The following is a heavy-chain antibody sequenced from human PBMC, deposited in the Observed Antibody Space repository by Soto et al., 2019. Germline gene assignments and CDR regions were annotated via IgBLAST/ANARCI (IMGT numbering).Heavy chain of an antibody. D-gene: IGHD3-10*01. J-gene: IGHJ4*02. CDR3: AKDRWADGSGSPDY. CDR1: GFSFSSYA. Sequence: EVQLLESGGGLVQPGGSLRLSCAASGFSFSSYAMSWVRQAPGKGLEWVSAISGGGGSTYYADSVQGRFTISRDNSKNTLYLQMNSLRAEDTAEYYCAKDRWADGSGSPDYWGQGTLGTVSS. V-gene: IGHV3-23*01. CDR2: ISGGGGST.